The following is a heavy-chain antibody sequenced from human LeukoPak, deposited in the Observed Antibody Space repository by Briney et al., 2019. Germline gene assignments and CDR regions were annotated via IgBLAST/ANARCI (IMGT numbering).Heavy chain of an antibody. J-gene: IGHJ5*02. CDR2: IYDSGST. Sequence: SETLSLTCTVSGDSISSYYWSWIRQPPGKGLEWIGYIYDSGSTNYNPSLKSRVTISIDTSKNQFSLKLSSVTAADTAVYYCARAATVCAAARWFDPWSQGTLVTVSA. D-gene: IGHD6-13*01. V-gene: IGHV4-59*01. CDR3: ARAATVCAAARWFDP. CDR1: GDSISSYY.